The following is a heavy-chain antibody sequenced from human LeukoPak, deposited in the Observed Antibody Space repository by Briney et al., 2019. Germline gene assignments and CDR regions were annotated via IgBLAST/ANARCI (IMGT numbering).Heavy chain of an antibody. CDR3: ARNQGEYSSSSRDSDAFDI. CDR2: INPSGGST. V-gene: IGHV1-46*01. CDR1: GYTFTSYY. D-gene: IGHD6-6*01. J-gene: IGHJ3*02. Sequence: PGASVKVSCEASGYTFTSYYMHWVRQAPGQGLKWMGIINPSGGSTSYAQKFQGRVTMTRDMSTSTVYMERSSLRSEDTAVYYCARNQGEYSSSSRDSDAFDIWGQGTMVTVSS.